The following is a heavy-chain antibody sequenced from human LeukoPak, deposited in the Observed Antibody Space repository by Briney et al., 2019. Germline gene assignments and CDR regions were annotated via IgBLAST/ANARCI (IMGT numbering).Heavy chain of an antibody. CDR2: INSDGGST. D-gene: IGHD5-24*01. J-gene: IGHJ4*02. Sequence: GGSLRLSCTASGFTFSSYWMHWVRQAPGKGLVWVSRINSDGGSTSYADSVKGRFTISRDNAKNTMYLQMNSLRAEDTAVYYCARRIQGMAPYYFDYWGQGTLVTVSS. CDR3: ARRIQGMAPYYFDY. CDR1: GFTFSSYW. V-gene: IGHV3-74*01.